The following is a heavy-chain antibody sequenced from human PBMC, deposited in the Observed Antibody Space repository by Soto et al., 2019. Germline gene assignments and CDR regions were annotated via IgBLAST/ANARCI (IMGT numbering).Heavy chain of an antibody. CDR3: ARAQYYSDTSAYYPTGWFDL. Sequence: SVKVSCKASGGTFSSYAISWVRRAPGQGLEWMGGIIPIFGTANYAQKFQGRVTITADESTSTAYMELSSLRSEDTAVYYCARAQYYSDTSAYYPTGWFDLWGQGTRVTVSS. CDR1: GGTFSSYA. CDR2: IIPIFGTA. J-gene: IGHJ5*02. D-gene: IGHD3-22*01. V-gene: IGHV1-69*13.